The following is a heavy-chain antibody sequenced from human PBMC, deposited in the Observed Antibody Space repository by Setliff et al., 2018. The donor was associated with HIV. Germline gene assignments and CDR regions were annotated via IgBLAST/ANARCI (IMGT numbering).Heavy chain of an antibody. CDR3: ARSTDSSSFDY. CDR2: IIPIVGIP. D-gene: IGHD6-13*01. Sequence: GASVKVSCKASGGTFSRYAIAWVRQAPGQGLEWMGGIIPIVGIPNYAQKFQGRVSITADKSAITAYMELSSLRSEDTAVYYCARSTDSSSFDYWGQGTLDTVSS. CDR1: GGTFSRYA. V-gene: IGHV1-69*10. J-gene: IGHJ4*02.